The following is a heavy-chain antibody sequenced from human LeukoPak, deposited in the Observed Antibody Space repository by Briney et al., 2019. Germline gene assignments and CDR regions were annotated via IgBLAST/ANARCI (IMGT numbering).Heavy chain of an antibody. J-gene: IGHJ4*02. CDR1: GGSFSGYY. D-gene: IGHD3-10*01. CDR2: INHSGST. CDR3: ARQSRNYGSGSYSFDY. Sequence: SETLSLTCAVYGGSFSGYYWSWIRQPPGKGLEWIGEINHSGSTNYNPSLKSRVTISVDTSKNQFSLKLSSVTAADTAVYYCARQSRNYGSGSYSFDYWGQGTLVTVSS. V-gene: IGHV4-34*01.